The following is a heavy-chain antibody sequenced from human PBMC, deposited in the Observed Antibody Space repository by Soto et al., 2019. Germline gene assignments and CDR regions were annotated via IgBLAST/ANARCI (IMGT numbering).Heavy chain of an antibody. Sequence: PGGSLRLSCAASGFTFGSYGMHWVRQAPGKGLEWVAVISYDGSNKYYADSVKGRFTISRDNSKNTLYLQMNSLRAEDTAVYYCAKDTYYYDSSGYYYYYYYGMDVWGQGTTVTVSS. D-gene: IGHD3-22*01. CDR3: AKDTYYYDSSGYYYYYYYGMDV. CDR2: ISYDGSNK. CDR1: GFTFGSYG. V-gene: IGHV3-30*18. J-gene: IGHJ6*02.